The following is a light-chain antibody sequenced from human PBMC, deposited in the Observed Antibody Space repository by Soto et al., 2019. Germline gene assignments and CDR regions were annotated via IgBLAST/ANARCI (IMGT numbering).Light chain of an antibody. CDR3: SSYTSSSTPYV. CDR1: SSDVGGYNY. V-gene: IGLV2-14*01. Sequence: LTNPSYVPRSPGQSITITRTETSSDVGGYNYVSWYQQHPVKAPKLMIYDVTNRPSGVSDRFSGSKSGNTASLTVSGLQAEDEADYYCSSYTSSSTPYVFGTGTKVTVL. J-gene: IGLJ1*01. CDR2: DVT.